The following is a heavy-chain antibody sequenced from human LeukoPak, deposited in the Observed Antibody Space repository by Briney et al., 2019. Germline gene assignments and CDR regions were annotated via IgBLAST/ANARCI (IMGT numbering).Heavy chain of an antibody. V-gene: IGHV3-23*01. CDR1: GFTYINYA. CDR2: IDIRGWNT. Sequence: RGSLRHSLASSGFTYINYAMNSVRQPRAKELAGVSSIDIRGWNTFYADSVKGWFTISRDNSKNTLDLQMNALRAEDTAVYYCAKVKCGSWTFDYWGQGALVTVSS. J-gene: IGHJ4*02. CDR3: AKVKCGSWTFDY. D-gene: IGHD6-13*01.